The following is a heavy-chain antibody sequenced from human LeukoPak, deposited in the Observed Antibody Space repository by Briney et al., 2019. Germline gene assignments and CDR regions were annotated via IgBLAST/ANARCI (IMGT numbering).Heavy chain of an antibody. D-gene: IGHD4-23*01. CDR3: ARGLSPTPSTVAHQYYFDY. CDR2: INHSGST. J-gene: IGHJ4*02. Sequence: RTSETLSLTCAVYGGSFSGYYWSWIRQPPGKGLEWIGEINHSGSTNYNPSLKSRVTISVDTSKNQFSLKLSSVTAADTAVYYCARGLSPTPSTVAHQYYFDYWGQGTLVTVSS. V-gene: IGHV4-34*01. CDR1: GGSFSGYY.